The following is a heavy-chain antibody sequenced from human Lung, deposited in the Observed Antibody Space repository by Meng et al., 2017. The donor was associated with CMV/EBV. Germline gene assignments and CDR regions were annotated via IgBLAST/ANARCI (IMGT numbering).Heavy chain of an antibody. CDR1: GCSILSYY. CDR2: IYYSGSA. D-gene: IGHD3-3*01. V-gene: IGHV4-59*01. CDR3: TRETGETFWSGSHDS. J-gene: IGHJ4*02. Sequence: SETLSLPCTISGCSILSYYWSWIRQPPGKGLEWIGNIYYSGSANYNPSLKSPVTMSVDTSKNQFSLKLSSVTAADTAVYYCTRETGETFWSGSHDSWGQGKLVTVSS.